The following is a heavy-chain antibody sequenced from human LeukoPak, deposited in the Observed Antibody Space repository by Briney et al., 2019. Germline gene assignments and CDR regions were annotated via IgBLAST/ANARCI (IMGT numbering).Heavy chain of an antibody. CDR3: ARGRRLLGYCSSTSCSPYYYGMDV. CDR1: GGSFSGYY. CDR2: INHSGST. Sequence: SETLSLTCAVYGGSFSGYYWSWIRQPPGKGLEWIGEINHSGSTNYNPSLKSRVTISVDRSRNQFSLKLSSVTAADTAVYYCARGRRLLGYCSSTSCSPYYYGMDVWGQGTTVTVSS. J-gene: IGHJ6*02. V-gene: IGHV4-34*01. D-gene: IGHD2-2*01.